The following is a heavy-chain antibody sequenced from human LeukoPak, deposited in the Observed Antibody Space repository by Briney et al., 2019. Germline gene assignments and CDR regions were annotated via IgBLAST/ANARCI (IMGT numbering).Heavy chain of an antibody. CDR3: ARQVFLEWYEEYYFDY. CDR2: INHSGST. V-gene: IGHV4-34*01. J-gene: IGHJ4*02. D-gene: IGHD3-3*01. CDR1: GGSFSGYY. Sequence: SETLSLTCAVYGGSFSGYYWSWIRQPPGKGLEWIGEINHSGSTNYNPSLKSRVTISVDTSKNQFSLKLSSVTAADTAVYYCARQVFLEWYEEYYFDYWGQGTLVTVSS.